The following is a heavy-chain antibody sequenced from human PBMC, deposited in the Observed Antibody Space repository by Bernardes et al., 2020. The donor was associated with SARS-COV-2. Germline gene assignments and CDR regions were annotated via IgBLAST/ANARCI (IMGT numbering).Heavy chain of an antibody. CDR2: IITDGSIT. CDR1: GFTFRSYW. CDR3: VRDGSYSFDS. J-gene: IGHJ5*01. Sequence: GGSLRLSCAASGFTFRSYWMHWVRQAPGKGLVWVSRIITDGSITTYADSVKGRFTISRDNAKNTLFLQMDSLRAEDTAVYYCVRDGSYSFDSWGQGTLVTVSS. V-gene: IGHV3-74*01. D-gene: IGHD3-10*01.